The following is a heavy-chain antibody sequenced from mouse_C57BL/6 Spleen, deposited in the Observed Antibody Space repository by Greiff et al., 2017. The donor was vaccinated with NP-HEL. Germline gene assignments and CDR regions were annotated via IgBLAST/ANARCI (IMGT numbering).Heavy chain of an antibody. D-gene: IGHD4-1*01. CDR1: GFTFSDYG. CDR3: ARNWASAWFAY. CDR2: ISSGSSTI. J-gene: IGHJ3*01. V-gene: IGHV5-17*01. Sequence: EVQVVESGGGLVKPGGSLKLSCAASGFTFSDYGMHWVRQAPEKGLEWVAYISSGSSTIYYADTVKGRFTISRDNAKNTLFLQMTSLRSEDTAMYYCARNWASAWFAYWGQGTLVTVSA.